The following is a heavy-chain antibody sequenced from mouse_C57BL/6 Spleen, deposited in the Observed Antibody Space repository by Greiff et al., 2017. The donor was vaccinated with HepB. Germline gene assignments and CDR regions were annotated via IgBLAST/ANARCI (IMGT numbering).Heavy chain of an antibody. CDR2: IHPNSGST. D-gene: IGHD2-5*01. Sequence: VQLQQSGAELVKPGASVKLSCKASGYTFTSYWMHWVKQRPGQGLEWIGMIHPNSGSTNYNEKFKSKATLTVDKSSSTAYMQLSSRTSEDSAVYYCARSGSNYGFAYWGQGTLVTVSA. J-gene: IGHJ3*01. CDR1: GYTFTSYW. CDR3: ARSGSNYGFAY. V-gene: IGHV1-64*01.